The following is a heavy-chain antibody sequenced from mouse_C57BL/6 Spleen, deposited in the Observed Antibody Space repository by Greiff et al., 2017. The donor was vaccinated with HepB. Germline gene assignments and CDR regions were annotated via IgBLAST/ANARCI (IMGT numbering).Heavy chain of an antibody. D-gene: IGHD1-1*01. V-gene: IGHV1-22*01. Sequence: EVHLVESGPELVKPGASVKMSCKASGYTFTDYNMHWVKQSHGKSLEWIGYINPNNGGTSYNQKFKGKATLTVNKSSSTAYMELRSLTSEDSAVYYCARADYGPFAYWGQGTLVTVSA. CDR3: ARADYGPFAY. CDR1: GYTFTDYN. J-gene: IGHJ3*01. CDR2: INPNNGGT.